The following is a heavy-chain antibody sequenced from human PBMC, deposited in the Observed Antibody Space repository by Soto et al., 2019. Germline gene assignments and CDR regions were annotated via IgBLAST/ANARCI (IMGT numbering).Heavy chain of an antibody. CDR3: ARDVGRGAAQTTYMDV. D-gene: IGHD6-6*01. J-gene: IGHJ6*03. V-gene: IGHV3-66*01. Sequence: EVQLVESGGGLVQPGGSLRLSCAASGFTVSSNYMSWVRQAPGKGLEWVSVIYSGGSTFYADSVKGRFTISRDNSKNTVYLQMNSLRAEDAGVYYCARDVGRGAAQTTYMDVWGKGTTVTVS. CDR2: IYSGGST. CDR1: GFTVSSNY.